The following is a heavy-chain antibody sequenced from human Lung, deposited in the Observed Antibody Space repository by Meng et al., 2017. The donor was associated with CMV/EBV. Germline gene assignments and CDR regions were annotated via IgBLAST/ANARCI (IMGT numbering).Heavy chain of an antibody. CDR1: GVTFSDFA. CDR3: AMGSDAYA. CDR2: ITKEGTT. V-gene: IGHV3-23*01. D-gene: IGHD3-16*01. J-gene: IGHJ5*02. Sequence: VQVLECGGGLVKPGGSLRLSCAAFGVTFSDFAMTWVRQVPGQGLEWVSIITKEGTTYYAESVKGRFSITRDNFKNTVYVDMKTLRAEDTALYYCAMGSDAYAWGQGTLVTVSS.